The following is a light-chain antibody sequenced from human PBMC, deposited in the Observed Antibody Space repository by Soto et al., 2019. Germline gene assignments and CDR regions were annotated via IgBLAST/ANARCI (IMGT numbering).Light chain of an antibody. Sequence: QSALTQPASVSGSPGQSITISCTGTSSDVGGYNYVSWYQQHPGKAPKLMIYDVSNRPSGVSNRFSGSKSGNTASLTISGLQAEDKADYYCSSYTSSSTLGVFGGGTTLTVL. J-gene: IGLJ2*01. CDR3: SSYTSSSTLGV. CDR1: SSDVGGYNY. CDR2: DVS. V-gene: IGLV2-14*01.